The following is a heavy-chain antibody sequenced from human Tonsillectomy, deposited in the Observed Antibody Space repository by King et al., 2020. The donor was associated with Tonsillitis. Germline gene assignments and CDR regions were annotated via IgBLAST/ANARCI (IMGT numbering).Heavy chain of an antibody. CDR2: INPSDGST. V-gene: IGHV1-46*01. J-gene: IGHJ6*03. CDR1: GYTFTSYY. Sequence: QLVQSGAEVKKPGASVRVSCKASGYTFTSYYIHWVRQVPGQGLEWMGIINPSDGSTTYAQKFQGRVTMTSDTSTSTVYMEVSSLRSDDTAVYYCARSRGATGATFPYYCYMDVWATGTAVTVSS. CDR3: ARSRGATGATFPYYCYMDV. D-gene: IGHD1-1*01.